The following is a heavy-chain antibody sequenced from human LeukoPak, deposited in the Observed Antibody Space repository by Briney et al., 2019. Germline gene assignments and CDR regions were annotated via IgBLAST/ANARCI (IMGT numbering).Heavy chain of an antibody. V-gene: IGHV3-21*01. CDR1: GFTFSSYS. J-gene: IGHJ4*02. CDR2: ISSSSSYI. Sequence: GGSLRLSCAASGFTFSSYSMNWVRQAPGKGLEWVSSISSSSSYIYYADSVKGRFTISRDNAKNSLYLQMNSLRAEDTAVYYCARGPVGALVFFDYWGQGTLVTVSS. D-gene: IGHD1-26*01. CDR3: ARGPVGALVFFDY.